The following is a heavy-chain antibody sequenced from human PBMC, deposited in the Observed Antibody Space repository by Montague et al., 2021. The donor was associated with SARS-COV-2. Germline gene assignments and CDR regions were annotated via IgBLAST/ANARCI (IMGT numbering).Heavy chain of an antibody. Sequence: SETLSLTCAVYGGSFSGYYWSWIRQPPGKGLEWIGEINHSGSTNYNPSLKSRVTISVDTSKNQFSLKLSSVTAADTAVYYCACFPVGATGFDPWGQGTLVTVSS. D-gene: IGHD1-26*01. CDR1: GGSFSGYY. CDR2: INHSGST. CDR3: ACFPVGATGFDP. J-gene: IGHJ5*02. V-gene: IGHV4-34*01.